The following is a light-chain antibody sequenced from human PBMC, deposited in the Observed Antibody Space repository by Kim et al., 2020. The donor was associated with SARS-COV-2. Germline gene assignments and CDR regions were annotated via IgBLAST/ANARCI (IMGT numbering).Light chain of an antibody. Sequence: VALGQTVRITCQGDSLRSYYATWYQQKPRQAPVLVIYGRNNRPLGIPDRISGSTSGNTASLTISGAQAEDEADFYCQSRDSGGNVVFGGGTQLTVL. CDR2: GRN. CDR1: SLRSYY. J-gene: IGLJ2*01. CDR3: QSRDSGGNVV. V-gene: IGLV3-19*01.